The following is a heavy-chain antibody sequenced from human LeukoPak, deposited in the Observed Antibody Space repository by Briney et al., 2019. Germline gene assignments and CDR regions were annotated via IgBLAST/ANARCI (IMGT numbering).Heavy chain of an antibody. CDR1: GFTFSSYW. CDR3: AKDLGGVVVVPAAFDY. D-gene: IGHD2-2*01. CDR2: MNSDGSNT. V-gene: IGHV3-74*01. J-gene: IGHJ4*02. Sequence: PGGSLRLSCAASGFTFSSYWMHWVRQAPGKGLVWVSRMNSDGSNTNYADSMKGRFTISRDNAKNALYLQMNSLRAEDTAVFYCAKDLGGVVVVPAAFDYWGQGTLVTVSS.